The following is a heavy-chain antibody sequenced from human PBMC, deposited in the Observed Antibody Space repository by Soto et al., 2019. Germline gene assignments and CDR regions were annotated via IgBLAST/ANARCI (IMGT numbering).Heavy chain of an antibody. J-gene: IGHJ5*02. CDR2: IYHSGST. D-gene: IGHD3-10*01. CDR3: ARGVYYGSGTYSQYFDP. V-gene: IGHV4-38-2*01. Sequence: SETLSLTCAVSGYSISSGYYWGWIRQPPGKGLEWIGTIYHSGSTYYNPSLKSRVTISVDTSQNQFSLKMGSVTAADTAVYYCARGVYYGSGTYSQYFDPWGQGTLVTVSS. CDR1: GYSISSGYY.